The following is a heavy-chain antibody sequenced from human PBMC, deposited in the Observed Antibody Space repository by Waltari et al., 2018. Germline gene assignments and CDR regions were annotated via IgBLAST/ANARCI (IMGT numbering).Heavy chain of an antibody. V-gene: IGHV4-34*01. CDR2: INHSGST. CDR3: ARIRKLCGGDCYTSFDY. D-gene: IGHD2-21*01. J-gene: IGHJ4*02. CDR1: GGSFSGYY. Sequence: QVQLQQWGAGLLKPSETLSLTCAVYGGSFSGYYWSWIRQPPGKGLEWIGEINHSGSTNYHPSLKSRVTISVDTSKNQFSLKLSSVTAADTAVYYCARIRKLCGGDCYTSFDYWGQGTLVTVSS.